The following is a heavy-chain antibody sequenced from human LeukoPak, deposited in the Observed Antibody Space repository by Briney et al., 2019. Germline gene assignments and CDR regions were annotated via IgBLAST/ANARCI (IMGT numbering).Heavy chain of an antibody. CDR1: GVSFSGYY. CDR3: ARGHSSSFPFDP. D-gene: IGHD6-6*01. J-gene: IGHJ5*02. CDR2: INHSGST. V-gene: IGHV4-34*01. Sequence: SETLSLTCAVYGVSFSGYYWSWLRQPPGKGVEWVGEINHSGSTNYNPSLKSRVTISVDTSKNQFSLKLSSVTAADTAVYYCARGHSSSFPFDPWGQGTLVTVSS.